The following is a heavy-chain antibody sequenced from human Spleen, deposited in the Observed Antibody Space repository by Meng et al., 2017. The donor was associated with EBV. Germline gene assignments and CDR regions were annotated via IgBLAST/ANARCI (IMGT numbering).Heavy chain of an antibody. J-gene: IGHJ4*02. Sequence: QGQLVQAGARVKKPGASVKVSCKASGYTFTSYDINWVRQATGQGLEWMGWMNPNSGNTGYAQKFQGRVTMTRNTSISTAYMELSSLRSEDTAVYYRARGYLDSSGPPFDYWGQGTLVTVSS. CDR3: ARGYLDSSGPPFDY. CDR2: MNPNSGNT. V-gene: IGHV1-8*01. CDR1: GYTFTSYD. D-gene: IGHD3-22*01.